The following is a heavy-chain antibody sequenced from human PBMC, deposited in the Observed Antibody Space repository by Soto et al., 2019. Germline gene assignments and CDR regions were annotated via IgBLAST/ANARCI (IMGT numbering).Heavy chain of an antibody. Sequence: GGSLRLSCAASGFTFSSYEMNWVRQAPGKGLEWVSYINSSGSTIYYADSVKGRFTISRDNAKNSLYLQMNSLRAEDTAVYYCASGIVGATYAFDIWGQGTMVTVSS. V-gene: IGHV3-48*03. CDR2: INSSGSTI. D-gene: IGHD1-26*01. CDR3: ASGIVGATYAFDI. CDR1: GFTFSSYE. J-gene: IGHJ3*02.